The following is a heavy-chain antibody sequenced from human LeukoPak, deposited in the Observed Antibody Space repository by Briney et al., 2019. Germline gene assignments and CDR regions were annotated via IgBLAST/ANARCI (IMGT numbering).Heavy chain of an antibody. Sequence: PGGSLRLSCAASGFAFSSYWMSWVRQAPGKGLEGVANIKQDGSEKYYVDSVKGRFTISRDNAKNSLYLQMNSLRAEDTAVYYCAGPNYDILTGYDDAFDIWGQGTMVTVSS. CDR3: AGPNYDILTGYDDAFDI. J-gene: IGHJ3*02. D-gene: IGHD3-9*01. CDR2: IKQDGSEK. CDR1: GFAFSSYW. V-gene: IGHV3-7*01.